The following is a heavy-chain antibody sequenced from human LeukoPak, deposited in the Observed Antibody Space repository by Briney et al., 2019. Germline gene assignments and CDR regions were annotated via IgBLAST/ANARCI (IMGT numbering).Heavy chain of an antibody. Sequence: QSGGSLRLSCTASGFTFSSFGMHWVRQAPGKGLEWVAVISYDGRNKYYADSVKGRFTISRDNSKNTLSLHMNSLRAEDTAVYYCARALRLLEWYPHRDVFDIWGQGTMVTVSS. CDR3: ARALRLLEWYPHRDVFDI. V-gene: IGHV3-30*03. D-gene: IGHD3-3*01. J-gene: IGHJ3*02. CDR2: ISYDGRNK. CDR1: GFTFSSFG.